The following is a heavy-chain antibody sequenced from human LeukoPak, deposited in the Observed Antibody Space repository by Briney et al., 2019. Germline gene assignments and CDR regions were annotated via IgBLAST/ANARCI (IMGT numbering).Heavy chain of an antibody. CDR3: AKDLISSSWYWGLFDY. V-gene: IGHV3-11*01. Sequence: PGGSLRLSCAASGFTFSDYYMSWIRQAPGKGLEWVSYISSSGSTIYYADSVKGRFTISRNNAKNSLYLQMNSLRAEDTAVYYCAKDLISSSWYWGLFDYWGQGTLVTVSS. D-gene: IGHD6-13*01. CDR2: ISSSGSTI. CDR1: GFTFSDYY. J-gene: IGHJ4*02.